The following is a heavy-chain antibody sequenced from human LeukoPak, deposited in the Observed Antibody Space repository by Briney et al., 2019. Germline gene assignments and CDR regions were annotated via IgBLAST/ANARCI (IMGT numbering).Heavy chain of an antibody. V-gene: IGHV3-74*01. D-gene: IGHD3-22*01. CDR2: INSDGSNT. Sequence: GGSLRLSCAASGFTFSSYWMHWVRQVPGKGLVWVSRINSDGSNTRYADSVKGRFTISRDNAKNTLYLQMNSLRAEDTAVYYCARDRDSRGYSHFNYWSQGTLVTVSS. CDR3: ARDRDSRGYSHFNY. J-gene: IGHJ4*02. CDR1: GFTFSSYW.